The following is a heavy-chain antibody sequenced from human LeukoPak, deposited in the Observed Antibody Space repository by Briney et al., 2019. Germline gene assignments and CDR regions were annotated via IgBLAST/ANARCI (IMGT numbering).Heavy chain of an antibody. Sequence: GGSLRLSCAASGFTFSSYGMHWVRQAPGKGLEWVAVISYDGSNKYYADSVKGRFTISRDNSKNTLYLQMNSLRAEDTAVYYCARSWSGYPTLDYWGQGTLVTVSS. CDR3: ARSWSGYPTLDY. D-gene: IGHD3-3*01. V-gene: IGHV3-30*03. CDR2: ISYDGSNK. CDR1: GFTFSSYG. J-gene: IGHJ4*02.